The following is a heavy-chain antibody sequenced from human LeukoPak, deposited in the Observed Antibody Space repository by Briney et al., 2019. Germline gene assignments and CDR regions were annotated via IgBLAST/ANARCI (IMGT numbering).Heavy chain of an antibody. Sequence: HPGGSLRLSCAASGFTFSSYAMHWVRQAPGKGLEWVAVISYDGSNKYYADSVKGRFTISRDNSKNTLYLQMNSLRAEDTAVYYFSRDRVDFWSNYYYYMDVWGKGTTVTVSS. CDR2: ISYDGSNK. CDR1: GFTFSSYA. D-gene: IGHD3-3*01. V-gene: IGHV3-30-3*01. CDR3: SRDRVDFWSNYYYYMDV. J-gene: IGHJ6*03.